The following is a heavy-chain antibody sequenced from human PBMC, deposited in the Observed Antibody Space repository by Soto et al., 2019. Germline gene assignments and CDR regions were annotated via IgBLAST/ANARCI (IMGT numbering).Heavy chain of an antibody. Sequence: PGGSLRLSCAGSDFNFRDYYITWIRRAPGKGLEWVSYMNTLSSAICYAESVKVRLNISRDNAKSSVYWQMDSPRAEDTAVYYRARRLQCPLRPLDSWGRGTLVTVS. J-gene: IGHJ4*02. CDR1: DFNFRDYY. CDR3: ARRLQCPLRPLDS. V-gene: IGHV3-11*01. D-gene: IGHD4-4*01. CDR2: MNTLSSAI.